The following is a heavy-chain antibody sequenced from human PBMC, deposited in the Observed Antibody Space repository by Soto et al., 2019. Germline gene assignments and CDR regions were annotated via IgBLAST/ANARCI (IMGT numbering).Heavy chain of an antibody. D-gene: IGHD5-18*01. CDR3: ARAGQGGYSYGYVDY. Sequence: ASVKVSCKASGYTFTSYGISWVRQAPGQGLEWMGWISAYNGNTNYAQKLQGRVTMTTDTSTSTAYMELRSLRSDDTAVYYCARAGQGGYSYGYVDYWGQGTLVTVSS. J-gene: IGHJ4*02. V-gene: IGHV1-18*01. CDR2: ISAYNGNT. CDR1: GYTFTSYG.